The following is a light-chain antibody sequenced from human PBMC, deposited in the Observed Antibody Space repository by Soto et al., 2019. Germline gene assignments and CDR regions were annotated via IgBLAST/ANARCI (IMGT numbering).Light chain of an antibody. J-gene: IGKJ5*01. Sequence: EIVSTQSPATLSLSPGERATVSCRASQSCSSYLAWYQQKPGQAPRLLIYGTSTRATGIPARFSGSGSGTEFTLTISSLQSEDFAVYYCQQYNNWPPITFGQGTRLEIK. V-gene: IGKV3-15*01. CDR3: QQYNNWPPIT. CDR2: GTS. CDR1: QSCSSY.